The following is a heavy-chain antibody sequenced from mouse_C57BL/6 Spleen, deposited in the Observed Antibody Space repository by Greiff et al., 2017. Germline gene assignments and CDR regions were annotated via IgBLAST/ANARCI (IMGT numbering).Heavy chain of an antibody. D-gene: IGHD1-1*01. CDR1: GFNIKDYY. J-gene: IGHJ1*03. CDR2: IDPEDGET. Sequence: EVHLVESGAELVKPGASVKLSCTASGFNIKDYYIHWVKQRTEQGLVWIGRIDPEDGETKYAPTIQGKATITADTSSNTAYLQLSSLTSEDTAVYYGAGEEVYFDGSSNWYFDVWGTGTTVTVSS. CDR3: AGEEVYFDGSSNWYFDV. V-gene: IGHV14-2*01.